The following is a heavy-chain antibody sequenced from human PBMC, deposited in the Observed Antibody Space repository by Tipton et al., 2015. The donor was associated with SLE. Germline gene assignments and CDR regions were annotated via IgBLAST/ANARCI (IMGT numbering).Heavy chain of an antibody. Sequence: TLSLTCTVSGGSISSGDYYWSWIRQPPGKGLEWIGEINHSGSTNYNPSLKSRVTVSVDTSKNQFSLKLSSVTAADTAVYYCASGGGIAARPYDYWGQGTLVTVSS. CDR2: INHSGST. CDR1: GGSISSGDYY. J-gene: IGHJ4*02. V-gene: IGHV4-39*07. CDR3: ASGGGIAARPYDY. D-gene: IGHD6-6*01.